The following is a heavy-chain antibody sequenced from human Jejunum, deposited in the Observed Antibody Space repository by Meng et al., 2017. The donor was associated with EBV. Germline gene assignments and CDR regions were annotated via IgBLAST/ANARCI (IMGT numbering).Heavy chain of an antibody. V-gene: IGHV6-1*01. CDR2: TYYRSKWYN. J-gene: IGHJ4*02. D-gene: IGHD5-18*01. CDR1: GDSVSSNTAT. CDR3: ARRLQTDGFDW. Sequence: QVQLQQSGPGLVNPSQTLPLTCAISGDSVSSNTATWDWIRQSPLRGLEWLGRTYYRSKWYNHYAVSVKSRITVNPDTSKNQFSLQLNSVTPEDTAVYYCARRLQTDGFDWWGQGTLVTVSS.